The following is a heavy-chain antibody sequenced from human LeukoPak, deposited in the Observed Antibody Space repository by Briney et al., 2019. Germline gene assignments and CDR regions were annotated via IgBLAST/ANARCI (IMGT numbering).Heavy chain of an antibody. CDR1: GGSISSGGYY. CDR2: IYYSGST. J-gene: IGHJ4*02. V-gene: IGHV4-31*03. CDR3: ARHSSEYSYDF. Sequence: PSETLSLTCTVSGGSISSGGYYWSWIRQHPGKGLEWIGYIYYSGSTYYNPSLKSRVTISVDTSKNQFSLKLGSVTAADTAVYYCARHSSEYSYDFWGQGTLVTVSS. D-gene: IGHD5-18*01.